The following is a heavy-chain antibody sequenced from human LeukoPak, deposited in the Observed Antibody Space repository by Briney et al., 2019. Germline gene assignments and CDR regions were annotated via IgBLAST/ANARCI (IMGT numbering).Heavy chain of an antibody. D-gene: IGHD1-26*01. Sequence: GGSLRLSCAASGFTFSSYDMHWVRQATGKGLEWVSAIGTAGDTYYPGSVKGRFTISRENAKNSLYLQMNSLRAGDTAVYYCARALNGREGFAYWGQGTLVTVSS. CDR3: ARALNGREGFAY. CDR2: IGTAGDT. CDR1: GFTFSSYD. J-gene: IGHJ4*02. V-gene: IGHV3-13*01.